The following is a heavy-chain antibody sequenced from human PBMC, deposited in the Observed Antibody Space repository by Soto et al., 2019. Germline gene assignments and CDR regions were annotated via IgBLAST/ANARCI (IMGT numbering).Heavy chain of an antibody. Sequence: PGGSLRLSCAASGFTFDDYAMHWVRQAPGKGLEWVSGISWNSGSIGYADSVKGRFTISRDNAKNSLYLQMNSLSAEDTALYYCAKDVGGYDKDYYYGMDVWGQGTTVTVSS. V-gene: IGHV3-9*01. CDR3: AKDVGGYDKDYYYGMDV. J-gene: IGHJ6*02. D-gene: IGHD5-12*01. CDR1: GFTFDDYA. CDR2: ISWNSGSI.